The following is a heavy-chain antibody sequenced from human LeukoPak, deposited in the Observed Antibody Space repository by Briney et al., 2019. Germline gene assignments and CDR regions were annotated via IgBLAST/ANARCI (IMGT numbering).Heavy chain of an antibody. Sequence: GRSLRLSCAASVFTLDDYAMHWVRQAPGKGLEWVSGISWNIDNIDYADSVRGRFTISRDNAKNSLYLQMNSLRAEDTALYYCAKDYDYGFDYWGQGTLVTVSS. CDR3: AKDYDYGFDY. CDR1: VFTLDDYA. CDR2: ISWNIDNI. V-gene: IGHV3-9*01. D-gene: IGHD4-17*01. J-gene: IGHJ4*02.